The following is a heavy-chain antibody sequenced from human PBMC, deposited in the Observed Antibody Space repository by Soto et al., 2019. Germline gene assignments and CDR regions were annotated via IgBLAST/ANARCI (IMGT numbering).Heavy chain of an antibody. CDR3: ATTLVVPAARDAFDI. J-gene: IGHJ3*02. V-gene: IGHV5-51*01. Sequence: GESLKISCKGSGYSFTSYWIGWVRQMPGKGLEWMGIIYPGDSDTRYSPSFQGQVTISADKSISTAYLQWSSLKASDTAMYYCATTLVVPAARDAFDIWGQGTMVTVSS. CDR2: IYPGDSDT. CDR1: GYSFTSYW. D-gene: IGHD2-2*01.